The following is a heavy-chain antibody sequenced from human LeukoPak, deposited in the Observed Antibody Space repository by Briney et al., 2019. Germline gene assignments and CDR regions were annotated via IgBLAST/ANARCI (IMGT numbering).Heavy chain of an antibody. V-gene: IGHV4-39*01. CDR2: ISSGGST. CDR1: GGSISSSGYS. D-gene: IGHD3-22*01. J-gene: IGHJ4*02. Sequence: PSETLSLTCTVSGGSISSSGYSWGWIRQPPGKGLEWIGSISSGGSTHYIPSLKSRVTISVDTPKNQFSPKLGSVTAADTAVYYCARRSYDGSGYYYVDYWGQGTLVTVSS. CDR3: ARRSYDGSGYYYVDY.